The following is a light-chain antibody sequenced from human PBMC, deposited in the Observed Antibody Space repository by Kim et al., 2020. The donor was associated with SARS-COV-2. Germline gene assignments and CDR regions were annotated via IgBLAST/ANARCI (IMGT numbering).Light chain of an antibody. CDR1: TSNVGRNT. CDR2: NNF. V-gene: IGLV1-44*01. Sequence: VTITCPGGTSNVGRNTVTWFQQCPGTAPKLLTYNNFQRASGVPARFSASKSGTSASLAISGLQSDDEADYHCAAWDDSLTGYVFGSGTKVTVL. CDR3: AAWDDSLTGYV. J-gene: IGLJ1*01.